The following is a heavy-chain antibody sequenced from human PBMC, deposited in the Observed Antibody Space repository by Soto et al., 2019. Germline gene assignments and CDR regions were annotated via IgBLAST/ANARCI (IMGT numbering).Heavy chain of an antibody. CDR1: GFTFSSYA. D-gene: IGHD1-26*01. J-gene: IGHJ4*02. Sequence: QVQLVESGGGVVQPGRSLRLSCAASGFTFSSYAMHWVRQAPGKGLEWVAVISYDGSNKYYADSVKGRFTISRDNSKTTLYLQMNSVRAEDRAVYYCARDRVGRWQQAGSFHYWGQGTLVTVSS. CDR3: ARDRVGRWQQAGSFHY. V-gene: IGHV3-30-3*01. CDR2: ISYDGSNK.